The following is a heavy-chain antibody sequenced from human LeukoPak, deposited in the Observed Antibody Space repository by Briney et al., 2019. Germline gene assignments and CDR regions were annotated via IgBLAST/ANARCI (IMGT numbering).Heavy chain of an antibody. D-gene: IGHD5/OR15-5a*01. CDR2: VSSGGRDT. CDR1: GFTFTDFG. J-gene: IGHJ4*01. CDR3: VKGGVVSTFPYFDE. V-gene: IGHV3-30*02. Sequence: GESLTLSCAASGFTFTDFGMHWVRLPPGQGQRLLAFVSSGGRDTDHADRASGQVTISKDNFKSTLVFQMDSVRSDDTAMYFGVKGGVVSTFPYFDEWGEGCLV.